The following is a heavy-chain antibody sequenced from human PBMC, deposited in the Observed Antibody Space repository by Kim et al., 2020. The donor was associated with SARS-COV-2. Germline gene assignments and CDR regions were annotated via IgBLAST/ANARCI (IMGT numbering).Heavy chain of an antibody. CDR3: ARGDIDGYQDY. CDR2: IGTAGDT. D-gene: IGHD5-12*01. CDR1: GFTFSSYD. V-gene: IGHV3-13*04. Sequence: GGSLRLSCAASGFTFSSYDMHWVRQATGKGLEWVSAIGTAGDTYYPGSVKGRFTISRENAKNSLYLQMNSLRAGDTAVYYCARGDIDGYQDYWGQGTLVTVSS. J-gene: IGHJ4*02.